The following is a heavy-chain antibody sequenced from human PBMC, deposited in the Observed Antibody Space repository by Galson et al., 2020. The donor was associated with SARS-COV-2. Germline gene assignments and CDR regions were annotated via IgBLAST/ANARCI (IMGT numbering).Heavy chain of an antibody. J-gene: IGHJ5*02. CDR1: GFTFSSYW. D-gene: IGHD1-1*01. CDR3: ARDPSDWTCFDP. Sequence: GGSLRLSCAASGFTFSSYWMHWVRQAPGKGLVWVSRIYSEGSSTSYADSVKGRFTISGDNAKNTLYLQMNSLRAEDTAVYYCARDPSDWTCFDPWGQGTLVTVSS. CDR2: IYSEGSST. V-gene: IGHV3-74*01.